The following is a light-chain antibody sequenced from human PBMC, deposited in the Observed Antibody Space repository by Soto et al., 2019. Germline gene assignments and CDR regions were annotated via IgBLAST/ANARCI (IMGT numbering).Light chain of an antibody. CDR2: LEGSGSY. Sequence: QAVVTQSSSASASLGSSVKLTCTLSSGHSSYIIAWHHQQPGKAPRYLMKLEGSGSYNKGSGVPDRFSGSSSGADRYLTISNLQFEDEANYYCETSDSNTRVFGGGTKLTV. CDR3: ETSDSNTRV. J-gene: IGLJ2*01. V-gene: IGLV4-60*02. CDR1: SGHSSYI.